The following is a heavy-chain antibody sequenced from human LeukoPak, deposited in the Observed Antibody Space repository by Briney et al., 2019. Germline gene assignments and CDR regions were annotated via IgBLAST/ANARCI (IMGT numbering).Heavy chain of an antibody. CDR2: ISSSSSYI. CDR3: ARRGPDDAFDI. CDR1: GFTFSDYY. V-gene: IGHV3-11*06. D-gene: IGHD6-25*01. J-gene: IGHJ3*02. Sequence: GGSLRLSCAASGFTFSDYYMSWIRQAPGKGLEWVSSISSSSSYIYYADSVKGRFTISRDNAKNSLYLQMNSLRAEDTAVYYCARRGPDDAFDIWGQGTMVTVSS.